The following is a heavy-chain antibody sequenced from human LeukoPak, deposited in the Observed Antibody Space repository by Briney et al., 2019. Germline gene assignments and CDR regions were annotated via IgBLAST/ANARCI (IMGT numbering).Heavy chain of an antibody. CDR2: INPTGGST. CDR3: ARDNSVGDNAWWFDP. D-gene: IGHD1-26*01. CDR1: GYTFTSYY. Sequence: GASVKVSCKASGYTFTSYYMHWLRQAPGQGLEWMGLINPTGGSTGYAQKFQGRVTMTRDMSTSTDYMELSSLRSEDTAIYLCARDNSVGDNAWWFDPWGQGTLVTVSS. V-gene: IGHV1-46*01. J-gene: IGHJ5*02.